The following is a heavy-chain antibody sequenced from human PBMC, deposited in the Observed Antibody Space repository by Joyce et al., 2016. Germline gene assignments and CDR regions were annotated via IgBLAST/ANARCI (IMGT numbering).Heavy chain of an antibody. CDR1: GFTFSDHY. V-gene: IGHV3-72*01. Sequence: EVQLVESVGGLVQPGGSLILSCAASGFTFSDHYMDWIRKAPGKGLEWVGRSRNKGNGYTTEYAASVEGRCTISRDDSRNSVYLQMNSLKTEDTAVYYCVRATKWFGGYYHGMDVWGQGTTVTVSS. CDR2: SRNKGNGYTT. J-gene: IGHJ6*02. D-gene: IGHD3-10*01. CDR3: VRATKWFGGYYHGMDV.